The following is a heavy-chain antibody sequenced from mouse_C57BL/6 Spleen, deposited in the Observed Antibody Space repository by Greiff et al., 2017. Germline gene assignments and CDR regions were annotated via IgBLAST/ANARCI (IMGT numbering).Heavy chain of an antibody. CDR3: ARNITTVEGYFDV. CDR1: GYTFTSYG. J-gene: IGHJ1*03. Sequence: VQLQQSGAELARPGASVKLSCKASGYTFTSYGISWVKQRTGQGLEWIGEIYPSSGNTYYNEKFKGKATLTADKSSSTAYMELRSLTSEDSAVYFCARNITTVEGYFDVWGTGTTVTVSS. CDR2: IYPSSGNT. D-gene: IGHD1-1*01. V-gene: IGHV1-81*01.